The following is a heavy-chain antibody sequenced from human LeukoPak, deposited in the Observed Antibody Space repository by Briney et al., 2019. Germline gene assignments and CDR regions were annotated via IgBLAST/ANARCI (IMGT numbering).Heavy chain of an antibody. CDR2: IWYDGSNK. J-gene: IGHJ4*02. Sequence: GGSLRLSCAASGFTFSSYGMHWVRQAPGKGLEWVAVIWYDGSNKYYADSVKGRSTISRDNSKNTLYLQMNSLRAEDTAVYYCARDPSLLWFGESHYYFDYWGQGTLVTVSS. V-gene: IGHV3-33*01. CDR3: ARDPSLLWFGESHYYFDY. CDR1: GFTFSSYG. D-gene: IGHD3-10*01.